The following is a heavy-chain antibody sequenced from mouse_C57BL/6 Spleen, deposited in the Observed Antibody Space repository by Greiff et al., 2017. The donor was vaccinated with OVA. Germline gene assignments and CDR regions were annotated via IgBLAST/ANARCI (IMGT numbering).Heavy chain of an antibody. CDR3: ARADYGSSYGNYFDY. CDR2: INPSSGYT. J-gene: IGHJ2*01. Sequence: QVQLQQSGAELAKPGASVKLSCKASGYTFTSYWMHWVKQRPGQGLEWIGYINPSSGYTKYNQKFKDKATLTADKASSTADMQLSSLTYEDSAVYYCARADYGSSYGNYFDYWGQGTTLTVSS. V-gene: IGHV1-7*01. D-gene: IGHD1-1*01. CDR1: GYTFTSYW.